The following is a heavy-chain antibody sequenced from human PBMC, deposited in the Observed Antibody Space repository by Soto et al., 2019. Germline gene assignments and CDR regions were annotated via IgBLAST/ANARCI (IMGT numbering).Heavy chain of an antibody. J-gene: IGHJ4*02. CDR2: INSDGSST. V-gene: IGHV3-74*01. D-gene: IGHD3-10*01. CDR3: ARDTPSSHHYYYGSEAGQD. Sequence: EVQLVESGGGLVQPGGSLRLSCAASGFTFSSYWMHWVRQAPGKGLVWVSRINSDGSSTSYADSVKGRFTISRDNAKNTLYLQMNSLRAEDTAVYYCARDTPSSHHYYYGSEAGQDWGQGTLVTVSS. CDR1: GFTFSSYW.